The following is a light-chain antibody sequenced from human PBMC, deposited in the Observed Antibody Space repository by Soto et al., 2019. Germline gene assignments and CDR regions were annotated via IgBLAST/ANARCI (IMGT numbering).Light chain of an antibody. V-gene: IGLV2-8*01. CDR1: SSDDGAYNY. CDR3: SSYAGSNNLL. CDR2: DVI. Sequence: QSALTQPPSASGSPGQSVTISCTGTSSDDGAYNYVSWYQRHPGKAPKLMIYDVIKRPSGVPDRFSGSKSGNTASLTVSGLQAEDEADYYCSSYAGSNNLLFGGGTKLTVL. J-gene: IGLJ2*01.